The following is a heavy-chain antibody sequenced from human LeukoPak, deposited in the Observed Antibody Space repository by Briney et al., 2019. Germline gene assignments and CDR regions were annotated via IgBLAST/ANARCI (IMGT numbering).Heavy chain of an antibody. Sequence: GGSLRLSCAASGFTFSSYAMNWVRQAPGKGLEWVSVISGGGGTTFYADFLKGRFTISRDNSKNTLYLQMNSLRAEDTAVYYCARDYENWFDPWGQGTLVTVSS. V-gene: IGHV3-23*01. CDR1: GFTFSSYA. CDR2: ISGGGGTT. J-gene: IGHJ5*02. CDR3: ARDYENWFDP. D-gene: IGHD3-16*01.